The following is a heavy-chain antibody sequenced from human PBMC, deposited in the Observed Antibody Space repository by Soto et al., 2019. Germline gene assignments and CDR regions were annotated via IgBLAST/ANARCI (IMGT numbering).Heavy chain of an antibody. Sequence: SETLSLTCAVSGGSISSSNWWSWVRQPPGKGLEWIGEIYYSGSTNYNPSLKSRVTISVDTSKNQFSLKLGSVTAADTAVYYCAREGLTGTIGLYYYYGMDVWGQGTTVTVSS. J-gene: IGHJ6*02. CDR3: AREGLTGTIGLYYYYGMDV. V-gene: IGHV4-4*02. D-gene: IGHD1-7*01. CDR2: IYYSGST. CDR1: GGSISSSNW.